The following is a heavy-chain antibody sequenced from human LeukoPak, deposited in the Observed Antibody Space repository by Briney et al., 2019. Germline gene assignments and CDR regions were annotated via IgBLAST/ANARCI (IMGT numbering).Heavy chain of an antibody. CDR2: IYYSGST. J-gene: IGHJ2*01. CDR1: GGSISSGDYD. D-gene: IGHD3-22*01. V-gene: IGHV4-30-4*08. Sequence: SKTLSLTCTVSGGSISSGDYDWRSLRQPPGKGLEWIGYIYYSGSTYYNPSLKSRVTISVDTSKNQFSLKLSSVTAAYTAVYYCARAYYDSSGPWYFDLWGRGTLVTVSS. CDR3: ARAYYDSSGPWYFDL.